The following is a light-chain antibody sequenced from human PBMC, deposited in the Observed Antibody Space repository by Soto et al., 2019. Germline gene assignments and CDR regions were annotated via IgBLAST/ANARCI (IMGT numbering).Light chain of an antibody. Sequence: QSVLTQPRSVSGSPGQSVTISCTGTSSDVGGYEYVSWYQQYPGKAPKLMIYAVTRRPSGVPDRFSGSKSGNTASLTISGLQAEDEADYYCCSYAGSYTWVFGGGTKLPVL. CDR2: AVT. CDR3: CSYAGSYTWV. CDR1: SSDVGGYEY. V-gene: IGLV2-11*01. J-gene: IGLJ3*02.